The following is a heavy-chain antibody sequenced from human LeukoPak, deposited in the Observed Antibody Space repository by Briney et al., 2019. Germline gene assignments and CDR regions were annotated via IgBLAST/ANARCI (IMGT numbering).Heavy chain of an antibody. CDR1: GFTVSSNH. CDR2: IYSGGDT. CDR3: ARLKRAAGANPLDY. Sequence: GGSLRLSCEASGFTVSSNHMNWVRQAPGKGLEWVSIIYSGGDTFYADSVKGRFTISRHNSENTVYLQMNSLRAEDTAVYYCARLKRAAGANPLDYWGQGTLVTVSS. J-gene: IGHJ4*02. V-gene: IGHV3-53*04. D-gene: IGHD6-13*01.